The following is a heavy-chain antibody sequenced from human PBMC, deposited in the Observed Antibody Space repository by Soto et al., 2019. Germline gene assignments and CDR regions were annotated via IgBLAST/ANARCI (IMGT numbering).Heavy chain of an antibody. CDR3: VRERSGHSYADS. D-gene: IGHD5-18*01. Sequence: EVQLLQSGGGLVQPGGSLRLSCAASGFTFSNYAMSWLRQPPGKGLEWVSAISNSGDRTYYADSVKGRFTISRDNSKNTLYLQMNSLRAEDSAVYYCVRERSGHSYADSWGQGTRVTVSS. CDR2: ISNSGDRT. J-gene: IGHJ4*02. V-gene: IGHV3-23*01. CDR1: GFTFSNYA.